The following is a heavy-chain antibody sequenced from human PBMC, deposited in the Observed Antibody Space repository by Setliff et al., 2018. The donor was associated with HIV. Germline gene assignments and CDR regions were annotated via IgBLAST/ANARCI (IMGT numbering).Heavy chain of an antibody. J-gene: IGHJ4*02. CDR1: GGPFSGYY. Sequence: SETLSLTCAVYGGPFSGYYWSWIRQPPGKGLEWIGEIKHSGGTNYNMSLWSRVTISLDASRNQFSLELISVTAADTAVYYCAGGPGTTSIDYWAQGTLVTVSS. CDR3: AGGPGTTSIDY. D-gene: IGHD1-26*01. CDR2: IKHSGGT. V-gene: IGHV4-34*01.